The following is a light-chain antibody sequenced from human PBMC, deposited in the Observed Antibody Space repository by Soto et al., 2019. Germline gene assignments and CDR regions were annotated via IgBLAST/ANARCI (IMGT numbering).Light chain of an antibody. CDR2: DTS. Sequence: DIQMTQSPSSLSASIGDGVTITCRASQSINTYLNWYQQKPGKAPKLLISDTSNLQSGVPSRFSGSGSWTDFTLAISTLQPEDFATYYCQQSFSTLLITFGQGTRLEIK. CDR1: QSINTY. CDR3: QQSFSTLLIT. V-gene: IGKV1-39*01. J-gene: IGKJ5*01.